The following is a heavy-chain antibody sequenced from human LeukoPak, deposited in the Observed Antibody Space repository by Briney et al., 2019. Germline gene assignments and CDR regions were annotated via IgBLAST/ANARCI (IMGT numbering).Heavy chain of an antibody. CDR2: ISYDGNNR. CDR1: RATFTSYG. J-gene: IGHJ3*02. Sequence: QPGRSLRLSCAASRATFTSYGMCGVRQVPGKGLEWVAVISYDGNNRYYAASVQGRFTISRYNSKNPLYLQMNSLKAADTAVYYCTKVKGRVYGAFDIWGQGTMVTVSS. D-gene: IGHD3-10*01. V-gene: IGHV3-30*18. CDR3: TKVKGRVYGAFDI.